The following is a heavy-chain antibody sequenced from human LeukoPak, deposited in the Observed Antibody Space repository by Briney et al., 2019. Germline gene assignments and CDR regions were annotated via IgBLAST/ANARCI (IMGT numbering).Heavy chain of an antibody. J-gene: IGHJ5*02. CDR2: ISSSSSTI. V-gene: IGHV3-48*01. Sequence: QSGGSLRLSCAASGFTFSSYSMNWVRQAPGKGLEWVSYISSSSSTIYYADSVKGRFTISRDNAKNSLYLQMNSLRAEDTAVYYCARDQVRYSSSWYWFDPWGQGTLVTVSS. CDR3: ARDQVRYSSSWYWFDP. D-gene: IGHD6-13*01. CDR1: GFTFSSYS.